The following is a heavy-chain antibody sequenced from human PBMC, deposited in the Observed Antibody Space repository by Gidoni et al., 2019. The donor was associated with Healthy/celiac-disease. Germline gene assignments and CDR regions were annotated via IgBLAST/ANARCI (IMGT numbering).Heavy chain of an antibody. J-gene: IGHJ2*01. Sequence: QVQLQESGPGLVKPSETLSLTCTVSGGSLSSYYWSWIRQPPGKGLEWIGYIYYSGSTNYNPSLKSRVTISVDTSKNQFSLKLSSVTAADTAVYYCAAGVRGVPKHYWYFDLWGRGTLVTVSS. V-gene: IGHV4-59*01. CDR3: AAGVRGVPKHYWYFDL. CDR2: IYYSGST. D-gene: IGHD3-10*01. CDR1: GGSLSSYY.